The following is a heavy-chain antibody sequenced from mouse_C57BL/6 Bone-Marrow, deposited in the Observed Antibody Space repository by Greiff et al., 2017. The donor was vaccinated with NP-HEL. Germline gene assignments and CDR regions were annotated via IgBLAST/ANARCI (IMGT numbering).Heavy chain of an antibody. J-gene: IGHJ3*01. CDR3: ARQLRLLAWFAY. D-gene: IGHD3-2*02. CDR1: GYSFTGYY. Sequence: VQLQQSGPELVKPGASVKISCKASGYSFTGYYMNWVKQSPEKSLEWIGEINPSTGGTTYNQKFKAKATLTVDKSSSTAYMQLKSLTSEDSAVYYCARQLRLLAWFAYWGQGTLVTVSA. V-gene: IGHV1-42*01. CDR2: INPSTGGT.